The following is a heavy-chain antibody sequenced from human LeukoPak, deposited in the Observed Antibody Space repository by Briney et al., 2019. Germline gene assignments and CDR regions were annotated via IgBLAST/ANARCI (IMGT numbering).Heavy chain of an antibody. V-gene: IGHV4-34*01. CDR2: INHSGST. CDR3: ACSSSSLFDY. J-gene: IGHJ4*02. CDR1: GGSFSGYY. D-gene: IGHD6-6*01. Sequence: SETLSLTCAVYGGSFSGYYWSWIRQPPGKGLEWIGEINHSGSTNYNPSLRSRVTISVDTSKNQFSLKLSSVTAADTAVYYCACSSSSLFDYWGQGTLVTVSS.